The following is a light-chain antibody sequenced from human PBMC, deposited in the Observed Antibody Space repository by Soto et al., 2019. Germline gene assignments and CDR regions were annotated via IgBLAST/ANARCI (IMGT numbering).Light chain of an antibody. J-gene: IGKJ4*01. CDR3: QQAATFPLT. CDR2: VIS. Sequence: DIQMTQSPSSVYASVGDRVIITCRASQALGNLLAWYQQKRWKAPKLIIYVISTLQGGVPSRLSGSESGADFTLTISSVQPEDSATYYCQQAATFPLTFVGGTDVAI. CDR1: QALGNL. V-gene: IGKV1-12*01.